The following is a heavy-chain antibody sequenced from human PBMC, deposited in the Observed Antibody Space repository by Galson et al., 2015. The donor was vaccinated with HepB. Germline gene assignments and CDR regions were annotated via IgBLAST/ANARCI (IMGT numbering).Heavy chain of an antibody. CDR3: ASRFYGSSWYDH. J-gene: IGHJ5*02. D-gene: IGHD6-13*01. Sequence: SETLSLTCAVYGGSFSGYYWSWIRQPPGKGLEWIGEINHSGSTNYNPSLKSRVTISVDTTKNQFSLKLSSVTAADTAVYYCASRFYGSSWYDHWGQGTLVTVSS. CDR2: INHSGST. V-gene: IGHV4-34*01. CDR1: GGSFSGYY.